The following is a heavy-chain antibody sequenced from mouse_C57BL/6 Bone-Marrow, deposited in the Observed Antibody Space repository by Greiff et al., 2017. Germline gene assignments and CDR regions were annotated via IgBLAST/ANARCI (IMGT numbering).Heavy chain of an antibody. J-gene: IGHJ4*01. CDR2: ISSGGSYT. CDR1: GFTFSSYG. CDR3: ASLGFSYAMDY. Sequence: DVQLVESGGDLVKPGGSLKLSCAASGFTFSSYGMSLVRQTPDNRLEWVATISSGGSYTYYPDSVKGRFTISRDNAKNTLYLQMSSLKSEDTAMYYCASLGFSYAMDYWGQGTSVTVSS. V-gene: IGHV5-6*01. D-gene: IGHD4-1*01.